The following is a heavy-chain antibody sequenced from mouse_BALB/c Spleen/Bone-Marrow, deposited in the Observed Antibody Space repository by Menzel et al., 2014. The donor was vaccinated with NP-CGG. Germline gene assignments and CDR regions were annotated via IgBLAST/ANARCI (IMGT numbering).Heavy chain of an antibody. CDR2: INGGSNTI. D-gene: IGHD1-2*01. CDR1: GFTFSSFG. CDR3: ARGTTALRYFDV. V-gene: IGHV5-17*02. J-gene: IGHJ1*01. Sequence: EVQGVESGGGLVQPGGSRKLSCAASGFTFSSFGMHWIRQAPEKGLEWVAYINGGSNTIYYADTVKGRFTISRDNPKNTLFLQRTSLRSEDTAMYFCARGTTALRYFDVWGAGTTVTVSS.